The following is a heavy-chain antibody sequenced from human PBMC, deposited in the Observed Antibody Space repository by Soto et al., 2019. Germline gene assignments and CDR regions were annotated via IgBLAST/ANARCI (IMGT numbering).Heavy chain of an antibody. J-gene: IGHJ6*02. D-gene: IGHD6-25*01. CDR2: ISWNSGKI. Sequence: EVQLVESGGGLVQPGRSLRLSCAASGFSFDDYAMHWVRQAPGQGLEWVSTISWNSGKIGYADSVKGRFTVSRDNARNSLYLQMNSLRPEDTALYYCAKDIKRAYYATAVWGQGTTVTVSS. CDR3: AKDIKRAYYATAV. CDR1: GFSFDDYA. V-gene: IGHV3-9*01.